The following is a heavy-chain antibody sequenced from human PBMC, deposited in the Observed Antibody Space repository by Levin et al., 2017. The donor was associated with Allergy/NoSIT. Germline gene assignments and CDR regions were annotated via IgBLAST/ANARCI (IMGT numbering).Heavy chain of an antibody. D-gene: IGHD6-13*01. CDR3: ATAFSSPDVFDI. J-gene: IGHJ3*02. CDR1: GFTFNSYV. Sequence: GGSLRLSCAASGFTFNSYVMHWVRQAPGKGLEWVAIISYDGSDKYYADSVKGRFTISRDNSKNTLNLQMNSLRAEDTAVYYCATAFSSPDVFDIWGQGTMVTVSS. CDR2: ISYDGSDK. V-gene: IGHV3-30-3*01.